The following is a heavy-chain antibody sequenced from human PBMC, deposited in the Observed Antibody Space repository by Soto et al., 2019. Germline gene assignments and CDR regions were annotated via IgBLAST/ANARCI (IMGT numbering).Heavy chain of an antibody. J-gene: IGHJ6*02. D-gene: IGHD3-22*01. CDR1: GYTFTSYG. V-gene: IGHV1-18*01. CDR3: AREIITMNRFDVSGGSVYYYYGMDV. Sequence: ASVKVSCKASGYTFTSYGISWVRQAPGQGLEWMGWISAYNGNTNYAHKLQARVTMTTDTSTCTAFMVLRSLRSDDTAVYYCAREIITMNRFDVSGGSVYYYYGMDVWG. CDR2: ISAYNGNT.